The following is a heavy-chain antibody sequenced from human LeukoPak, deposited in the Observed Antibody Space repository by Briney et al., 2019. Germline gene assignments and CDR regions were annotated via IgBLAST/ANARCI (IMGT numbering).Heavy chain of an antibody. CDR3: ARVSRGGPPDY. Sequence: SETLSLTCTVSGYSISSGYYWGWIRQPPGKGLEWIGSIYHSGSTYYNPSLKSRVTISVDTSKNQFSLKLSSVTAADTAVYYCARVSRGGPPDYWGQGTLVTVSS. CDR2: IYHSGST. V-gene: IGHV4-38-2*02. J-gene: IGHJ4*02. D-gene: IGHD4-23*01. CDR1: GYSISSGYY.